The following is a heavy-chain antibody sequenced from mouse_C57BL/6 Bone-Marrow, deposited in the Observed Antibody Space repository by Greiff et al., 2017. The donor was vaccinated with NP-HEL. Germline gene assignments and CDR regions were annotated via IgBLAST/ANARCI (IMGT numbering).Heavy chain of an antibody. CDR1: GFNIKDDY. D-gene: IGHD4-1*01. Sequence: EVQLQQSGAELVRPGASVKLSCTASGFNIKDDYMHWVKQRPEQGLEWIGWIDPENGDTEYASKFQGKATITADASSNTAYLQLSSLTSEDTAVYYCTTLTGFSMDYWGQGTSVTVSS. V-gene: IGHV14-4*01. CDR3: TTLTGFSMDY. CDR2: IDPENGDT. J-gene: IGHJ4*01.